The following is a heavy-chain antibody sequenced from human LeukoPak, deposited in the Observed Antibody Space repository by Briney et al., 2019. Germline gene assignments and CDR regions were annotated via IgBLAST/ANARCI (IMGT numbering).Heavy chain of an antibody. CDR2: IYTTGAT. V-gene: IGHV4-4*07. CDR1: SASIRSYY. CDR3: GRQGYTASYYFLDF. Sequence: PSETLSLTCTVPSASIRSYYWGWVRQPAGKGLEWIGRIYTTGATQYNPSLKSRVTMSIDTSKNQFSLNLTSVTAADTAVYYCGRQGYTASYYFLDFWSQGTLVAVS. J-gene: IGHJ4*02. D-gene: IGHD1-26*01.